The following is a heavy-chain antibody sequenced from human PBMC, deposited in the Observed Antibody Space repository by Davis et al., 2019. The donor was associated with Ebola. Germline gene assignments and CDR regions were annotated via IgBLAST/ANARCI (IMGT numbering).Heavy chain of an antibody. D-gene: IGHD6-6*01. J-gene: IGHJ6*02. V-gene: IGHV4-59*01. CDR2: IYYSGST. CDR3: ARNMAARPGYYYYGMDV. Sequence: PSETLSLTCTVSGGSISSYYWSWIRQPPGKGLEWIGYIYYSGSTNYNPSLKSRVTISVDTSKNQFSLKLSSVTAADTAVYYCARNMAARPGYYYYGMDVWGQGTTVTVSS. CDR1: GGSISSYY.